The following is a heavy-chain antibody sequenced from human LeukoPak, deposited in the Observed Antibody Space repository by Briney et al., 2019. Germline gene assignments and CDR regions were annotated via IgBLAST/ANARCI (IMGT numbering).Heavy chain of an antibody. D-gene: IGHD3-10*01. CDR2: IIPIFGTA. V-gene: IGHV1-69*13. Sequence: ASVKVSCKASGGTFSSYAISWVRQDPGQGLEWMGGIIPIFGTANYAQKFQGRVTITADESTSTAYMELSSLRSEDTAVYYCAMDPITMVRGVILFDYWGQGTLVTVSS. J-gene: IGHJ4*02. CDR1: GGTFSSYA. CDR3: AMDPITMVRGVILFDY.